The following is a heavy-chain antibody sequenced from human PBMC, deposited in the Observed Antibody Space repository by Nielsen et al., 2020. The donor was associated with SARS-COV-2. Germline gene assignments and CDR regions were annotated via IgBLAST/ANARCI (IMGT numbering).Heavy chain of an antibody. J-gene: IGHJ4*02. CDR1: GFSFSAWA. Sequence: GESLKISCAATGFSFSAWAMSWIRQVPGMGLEWVSSISESGSGIHYADSVRGRFTVSRDNAKNSLYLQMNSLRAEDTAVYYCTKGAQLGDYWGQGTLVTVSS. D-gene: IGHD6-13*01. CDR3: TKGAQLGDY. V-gene: IGHV3-11*04. CDR2: ISESGSGI.